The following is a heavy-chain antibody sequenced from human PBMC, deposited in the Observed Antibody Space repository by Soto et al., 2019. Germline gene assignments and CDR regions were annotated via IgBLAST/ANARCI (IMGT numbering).Heavy chain of an antibody. V-gene: IGHV1-69*02. CDR3: ARSHYPILGVDY. CDR2: IIPILGIA. D-gene: IGHD3-10*01. Sequence: QVQLVQSGAEVKKPGSSVKVSCKASGGTFSSYTISWVRQAPGQGLEWMGRIIPILGIANYAQKFQGRVTITADKSTSTAYMELSSLRSEDTAVYYCARSHYPILGVDYWGQGTLVTVSS. J-gene: IGHJ4*02. CDR1: GGTFSSYT.